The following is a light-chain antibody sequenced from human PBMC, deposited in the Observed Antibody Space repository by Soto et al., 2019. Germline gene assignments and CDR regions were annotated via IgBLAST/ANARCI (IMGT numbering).Light chain of an antibody. CDR1: SNDVGGYNY. J-gene: IGLJ1*01. CDR3: SSYANSSYV. Sequence: ALTQPASVSGSPGQSITISCTGTSNDVGGYNYVSWYQHHPGQAPKLMIYDVTHRPSGVSNRFSGSKSGNSASLAISGLQAEDEADYYCSSYANSSYVFGTGTKVTVL. V-gene: IGLV2-14*03. CDR2: DVT.